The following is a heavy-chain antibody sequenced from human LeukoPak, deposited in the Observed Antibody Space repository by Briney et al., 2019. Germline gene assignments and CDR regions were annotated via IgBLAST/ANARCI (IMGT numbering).Heavy chain of an antibody. V-gene: IGHV3-48*03. Sequence: GGSLRLSCAASGFTFSSYEMNWVSQAPGKGLEWVSYISSSGSTIYYADSVKGRLTTSRDNAKNSLYLQMNSLRAEDTAVYYCARLRYGSSTSCSDAEGWFDPWGQGTLVTVSS. D-gene: IGHD2-2*01. CDR2: ISSSGSTI. CDR3: ARLRYGSSTSCSDAEGWFDP. CDR1: GFTFSSYE. J-gene: IGHJ5*02.